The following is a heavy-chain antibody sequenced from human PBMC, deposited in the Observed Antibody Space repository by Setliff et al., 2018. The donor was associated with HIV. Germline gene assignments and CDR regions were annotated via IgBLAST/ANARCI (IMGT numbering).Heavy chain of an antibody. V-gene: IGHV4-34*01. CDR1: GGSFSGYY. J-gene: IGHJ4*02. CDR2: INHSGST. Sequence: SETLSLTCAVYGGSFSGYYWSWIRQPPGKGLEWIGEINHSGSTNYNPSLKSRVTISIDTSKNLLSLSLISVTAADTAIYYCARRSGGYDMFFDSWGQGMLVTVSS. D-gene: IGHD5-12*01. CDR3: ARRSGGYDMFFDS.